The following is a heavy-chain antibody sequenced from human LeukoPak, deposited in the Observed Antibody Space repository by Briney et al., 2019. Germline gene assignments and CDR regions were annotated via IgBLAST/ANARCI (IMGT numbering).Heavy chain of an antibody. CDR3: VKGFDYDDRSFRDY. J-gene: IGHJ4*02. D-gene: IGHD3-22*01. CDR2: IRYDGSNK. CDR1: GFTFSSYS. Sequence: PGGSLRLTCPASGFTFSSYSMNWVRQAPGKGLEWVAFIRYDGSNKYYADSVKGRFTISRNKSKNTLYLQMNSLRAEYTAVYYCVKGFDYDDRSFRDYWGQGTLVTVSS. V-gene: IGHV3-30*02.